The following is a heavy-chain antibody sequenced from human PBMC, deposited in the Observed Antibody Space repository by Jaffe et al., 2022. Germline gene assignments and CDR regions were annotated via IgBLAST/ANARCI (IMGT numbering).Heavy chain of an antibody. CDR3: ARSSYSRSSVYYYYYMDV. Sequence: QVQLQESGPGLVKPSETLSLTCTVSSGSISSYYWSWIRQPPGKGLEWIGYIYYSGSTNYNPSLKSRVTISVDTSKNQFSLKLSSVTAADTAVYYCARSSYSRSSVYYYYYMDVWGKGTTVTVSS. D-gene: IGHD6-6*01. V-gene: IGHV4-59*01. CDR1: SGSISSYY. CDR2: IYYSGST. J-gene: IGHJ6*03.